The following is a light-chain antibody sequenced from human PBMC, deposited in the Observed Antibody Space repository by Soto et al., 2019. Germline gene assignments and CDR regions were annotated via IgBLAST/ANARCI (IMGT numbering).Light chain of an antibody. CDR1: QSVSRY. V-gene: IGKV3-11*01. Sequence: EIVLKQSPATLSLSPGERATLSCRASQSVSRYLAWYQQKPGQAPRLLIYEASNKATGIPARFSGSGSGTDFTLTISSREPEDFAVYYCQQRNNWPPGYTFGQGTKLEIK. CDR3: QQRNNWPPGYT. J-gene: IGKJ2*01. CDR2: EAS.